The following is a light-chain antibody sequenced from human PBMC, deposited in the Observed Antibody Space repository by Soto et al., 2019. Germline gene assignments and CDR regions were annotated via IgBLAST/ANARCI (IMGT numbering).Light chain of an antibody. V-gene: IGKV1-33*01. J-gene: IGKJ4*01. CDR1: QAIINH. CDR2: DAS. Sequence: DIQMTHSPSSLSASIGDRVTISCQASQAIINHLNWYQKKPGKAPNLLIYDASNLHTGVPSRFSGSGSGTEFTFIISSLQPEDVATYYCQQYDDLPLTFGGGTKVDIK. CDR3: QQYDDLPLT.